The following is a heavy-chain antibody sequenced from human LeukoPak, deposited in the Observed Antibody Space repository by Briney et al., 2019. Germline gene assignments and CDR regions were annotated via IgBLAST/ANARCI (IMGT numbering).Heavy chain of an antibody. D-gene: IGHD5-24*01. J-gene: IGHJ4*02. V-gene: IGHV4-39*07. CDR1: GGSISSGSYY. Sequence: PSETLSLTCTVSGGSISSGSYYRSWIRQPPGKGLEWIGEINHSGSTNYNPSLKSRVTISVDTSKNQFSLKLSSVTAADTAVYYCARLRRWLQYRNFDYWGQGTLVTVSS. CDR3: ARLRRWLQYRNFDY. CDR2: INHSGST.